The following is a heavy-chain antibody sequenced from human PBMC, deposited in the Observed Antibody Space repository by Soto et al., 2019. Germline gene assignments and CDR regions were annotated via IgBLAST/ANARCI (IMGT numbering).Heavy chain of an antibody. CDR3: AKGSGSSWFSS. J-gene: IGHJ4*02. D-gene: IGHD6-13*01. CDR1: GFTFSSYA. Sequence: EVQLLESGGGLVQPGGSLRLSCAASGFTFSSYAMSWVSQAPGKGLEWVSAISVSGGSTYYADSVKGRFTISRANSKNTLYLQMNSLRAEDTAVYYCAKGSGSSWFSSWGQGTLVTVSS. CDR2: ISVSGGST. V-gene: IGHV3-23*01.